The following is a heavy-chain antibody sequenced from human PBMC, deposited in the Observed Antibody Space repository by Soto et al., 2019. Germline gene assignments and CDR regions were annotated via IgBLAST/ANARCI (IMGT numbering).Heavy chain of an antibody. CDR3: ARVSLRYYDFWSGYPLAAYYYGMDV. V-gene: IGHV4-59*08. CDR2: IYYSGST. CDR1: GGSISSYY. Sequence: SETLSLTCTVSGGSISSYYWSWIRQPPGKGLEWIGYIYYSGSTYYNPSLKSRVTISVDTSKNQFSLKLSSVTAADTAVYYCARVSLRYYDFWSGYPLAAYYYGMDVWGQGTTVTVSS. D-gene: IGHD3-3*01. J-gene: IGHJ6*02.